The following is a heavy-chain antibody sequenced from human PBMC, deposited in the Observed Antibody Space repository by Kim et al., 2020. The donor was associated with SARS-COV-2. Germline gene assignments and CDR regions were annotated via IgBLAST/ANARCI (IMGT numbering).Heavy chain of an antibody. Sequence: ASVKVSCKASGYTFTSYYMHWVRQAPGQGLEWMGIINPSGGSTSYAQKFQGRVTMTRDTSTGTVYMELSSLRSEDTAVYYCAREYYDSSGYNYYYYGMDVWGQGTTVTVSS. CDR2: INPSGGST. CDR3: AREYYDSSGYNYYYYGMDV. CDR1: GYTFTSYY. D-gene: IGHD3-22*01. J-gene: IGHJ6*02. V-gene: IGHV1-46*01.